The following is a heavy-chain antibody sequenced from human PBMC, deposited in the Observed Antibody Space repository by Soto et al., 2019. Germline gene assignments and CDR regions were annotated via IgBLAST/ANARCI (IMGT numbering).Heavy chain of an antibody. CDR3: ATQGDFLDYYGLDV. D-gene: IGHD3-16*01. J-gene: IGHJ6*02. V-gene: IGHV4-30-4*01. Sequence: KPSQTLSLTCTVSGGSINSVDYYWNWIRQPPGKGLEWIGRISYSGRTFYNPSLKSRIMFSLGICVDQFSLRLSSVTGADTAVYYCATQGDFLDYYGLDVWGQGAKVIVSS. CDR2: ISYSGRT. CDR1: GGSINSVDYY.